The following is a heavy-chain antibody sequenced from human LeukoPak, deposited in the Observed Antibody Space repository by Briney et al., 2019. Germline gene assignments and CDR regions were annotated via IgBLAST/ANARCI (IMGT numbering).Heavy chain of an antibody. J-gene: IGHJ3*02. D-gene: IGHD2-2*02. CDR1: GFTFSTYW. V-gene: IGHV3-48*04. CDR3: VRAVPAAILGAFDI. Sequence: GGSLRLSCAASGFTFSTYWMSWVRQAPGKGLEWVSYISSGGSPIYYADSVKGRFTISRDNAKNSLYLQMSSLRAEDTAVYYCVRAVPAAILGAFDIWGQGTMVTVSS. CDR2: ISSGGSPI.